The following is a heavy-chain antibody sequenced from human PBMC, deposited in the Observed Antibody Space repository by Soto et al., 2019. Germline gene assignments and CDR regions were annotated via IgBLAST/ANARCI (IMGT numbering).Heavy chain of an antibody. CDR1: GFTFSSYS. CDR2: ISSSSSTI. Sequence: GGSLRLSCAASGFTFSSYSMNWVRQAPGKGLEWVSYISSSSSTIYYADSVKGRFTISRDNAKNSLYLQMNSLRAEDTAVYYCARDKAVYCSSTSCYPYWGQGTLVTVSS. CDR3: ARDKAVYCSSTSCYPY. J-gene: IGHJ4*02. D-gene: IGHD2-2*01. V-gene: IGHV3-48*01.